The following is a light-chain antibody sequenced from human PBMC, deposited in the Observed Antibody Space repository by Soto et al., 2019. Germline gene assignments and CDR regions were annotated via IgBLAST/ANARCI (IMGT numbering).Light chain of an antibody. Sequence: QSALTQPPSASGSPGQSVTISCTGTNSDVSWHQQHPGKAPRLVIYEVTKRPSGVPARFSGSESDNAASLTISGLQAEDEADYYRSSYAGSTNLLFRGGTKLTVL. J-gene: IGLJ2*01. V-gene: IGLV2-8*01. CDR1: NSD. CDR3: SSYAGSTNLL. CDR2: EVT.